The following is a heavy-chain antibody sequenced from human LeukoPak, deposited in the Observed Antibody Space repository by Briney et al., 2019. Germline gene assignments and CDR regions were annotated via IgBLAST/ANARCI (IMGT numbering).Heavy chain of an antibody. D-gene: IGHD4-23*01. CDR3: YGGRGRDY. Sequence: SQTLSLTFAISGDSVASNRAAWNWLRQSPSRGLEWLGSTYYRSKWYNEYAVSMKGRININPDSSRNQFSLQLNSMTPDDTAVYYFYGGRGRDYWGQGTLVTVSS. V-gene: IGHV6-1*01. J-gene: IGHJ4*02. CDR2: TYYRSKWYN. CDR1: GDSVASNRAA.